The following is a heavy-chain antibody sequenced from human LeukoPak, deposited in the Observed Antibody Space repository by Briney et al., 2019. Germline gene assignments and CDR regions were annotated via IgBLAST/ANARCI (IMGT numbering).Heavy chain of an antibody. CDR2: IYYSGST. Sequence: SQTLSLTCTVSGGSISGGGYYWSWIRQHPGKGLEWIGYIYYSGSTYYNPSLKSRVTISVDTSKNQFSLKLSSVTAADTAVYYCARAYMVRGVSSYGMDVWGQGTTVTVSS. V-gene: IGHV4-31*03. J-gene: IGHJ6*02. CDR1: GGSISGGGYY. D-gene: IGHD3-10*01. CDR3: ARAYMVRGVSSYGMDV.